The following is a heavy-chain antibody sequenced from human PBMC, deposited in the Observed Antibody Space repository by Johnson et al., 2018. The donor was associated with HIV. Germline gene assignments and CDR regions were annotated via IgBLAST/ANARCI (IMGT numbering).Heavy chain of an antibody. CDR2: IWYDGSNK. J-gene: IGHJ3*02. V-gene: IGHV3-33*06. D-gene: IGHD5-12*01. CDR3: AKDPMVATPANAFDI. CDR1: GFTFSSYG. Sequence: QVQLVESGGGVVQPGRSLRLSCAASGFTFSSYGMHWVRQAPGKGLEWVGVIWYDGSNKYYADSVKGRFTISRDNSKNTLYLQMNSLRAEDTAVYYCAKDPMVATPANAFDIWGQGTMVTVSS.